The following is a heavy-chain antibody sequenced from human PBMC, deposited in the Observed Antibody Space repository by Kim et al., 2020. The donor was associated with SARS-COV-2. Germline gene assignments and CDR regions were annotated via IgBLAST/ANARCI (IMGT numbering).Heavy chain of an antibody. D-gene: IGHD2-21*01. Sequence: SPSFQGHVTISADKSISTAYLQWSSLKASDTAMYYCARLGGDFGFPHPDYWGQGTLVTVSS. V-gene: IGHV5-10-1*01. CDR3: ARLGGDFGFPHPDY. J-gene: IGHJ4*02.